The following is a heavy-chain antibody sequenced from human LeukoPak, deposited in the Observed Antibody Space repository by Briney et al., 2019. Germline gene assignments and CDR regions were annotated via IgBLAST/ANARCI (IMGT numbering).Heavy chain of an antibody. Sequence: PSETLSLTCAVYGGSFSGYYWNWIRQPPGKGLEWIGEINHSGSTNYNPSLKSRVTISVDTSKNQFSLKLSSVTAADTAVYYCARHPGYSSSWYPPIDYWGQGTLVTVSS. J-gene: IGHJ4*02. V-gene: IGHV4-34*01. CDR1: GGSFSGYY. D-gene: IGHD6-13*01. CDR2: INHSGST. CDR3: ARHPGYSSSWYPPIDY.